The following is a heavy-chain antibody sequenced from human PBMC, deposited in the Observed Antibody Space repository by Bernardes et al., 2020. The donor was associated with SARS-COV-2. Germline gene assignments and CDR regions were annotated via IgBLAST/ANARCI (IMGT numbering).Heavy chain of an antibody. Sequence: GGSLRLSCAGSGFTFGNYWMTWVRQAPGKGLEWVANIQEDGSETYYVDSVKGRFTVSRDKAKSSLYLQMNSLRAEDTAVYYCARDTNNGVDGWGQGPLVTVSS. CDR3: ARDTNNGVDG. CDR2: IQEDGSET. J-gene: IGHJ4*02. D-gene: IGHD2-8*01. V-gene: IGHV3-7*01. CDR1: GFTFGNYW.